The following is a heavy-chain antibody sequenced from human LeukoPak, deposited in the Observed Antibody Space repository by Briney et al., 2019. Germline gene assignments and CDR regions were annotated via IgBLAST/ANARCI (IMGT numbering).Heavy chain of an antibody. CDR1: GFTFSSYE. J-gene: IGHJ4*02. CDR2: IYSGGST. D-gene: IGHD3-22*01. V-gene: IGHV3-66*01. Sequence: GGSLRLSCAASGFTFSSYEMNWVRQAPGKGLEWVSVIYSGGSTYYADSVKGRFTISRDNSKNTLYLQMNSLRAEDTAVYYCAREGGLTMIPTSYWGQGTLVTVSS. CDR3: AREGGLTMIPTSY.